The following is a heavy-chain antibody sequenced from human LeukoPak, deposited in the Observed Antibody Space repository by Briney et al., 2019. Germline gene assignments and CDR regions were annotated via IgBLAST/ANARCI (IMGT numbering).Heavy chain of an antibody. CDR2: ISSSSSYI. CDR1: GFTFSSYT. D-gene: IGHD6-19*01. V-gene: IGHV3-21*01. Sequence: PGGSLRLSCAASGFTFSSYTMNWVRRAPGKGLEWDSSISSSSSYIYYADSVKGRFTISRDNAKNSLYLQMNSLRAEDMAVYYCARDPGGYSSGGELDVWGKGTTVTVSS. CDR3: ARDPGGYSSGGELDV. J-gene: IGHJ6*04.